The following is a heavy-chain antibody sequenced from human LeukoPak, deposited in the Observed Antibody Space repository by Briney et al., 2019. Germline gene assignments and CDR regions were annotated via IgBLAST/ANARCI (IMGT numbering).Heavy chain of an antibody. Sequence: SVKVSCKASGGTFSSYTISWVRQAPGQGLEWMGRIIPILGIANYAQKFQGRVTITADKSTSTAYMELGSLRSEDTAVYYWARAATDPSNWFDPWGQETMVAVSS. CDR3: ARAATDPSNWFDP. CDR2: IIPILGIA. V-gene: IGHV1-69*02. D-gene: IGHD1-26*01. CDR1: GGTFSSYT. J-gene: IGHJ5*02.